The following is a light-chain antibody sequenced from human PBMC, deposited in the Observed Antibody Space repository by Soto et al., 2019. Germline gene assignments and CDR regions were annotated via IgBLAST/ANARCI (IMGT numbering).Light chain of an antibody. J-gene: IGKJ1*01. CDR2: GAS. CDR1: QSVYSS. V-gene: IGKV3-15*01. CDR3: QQYNNWPPWK. Sequence: EIVLTQSPATLSVSPGERATLSCRASQSVYSSLAWYQQKPGQAPRLLIYGASTRATGIPARFSGSGSGTEFTLTISRLQSEDFAVYYCQQYNNWPPWKFGQGTKVDIK.